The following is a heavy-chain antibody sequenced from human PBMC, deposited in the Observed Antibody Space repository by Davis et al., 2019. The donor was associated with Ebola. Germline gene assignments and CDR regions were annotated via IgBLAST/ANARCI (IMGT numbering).Heavy chain of an antibody. D-gene: IGHD3-10*01. Sequence: ASVKVSCKASGYTFTGYYMHWVRQAPGQGLEWMGWINPNSGGTNYAQKFQGWVTMTRDTSISTAYMELSRLRSDDTAVYYCARDRGYYGSGSYSLDYWGQGTLVTVSS. CDR1: GYTFTGYY. J-gene: IGHJ4*02. CDR2: INPNSGGT. CDR3: ARDRGYYGSGSYSLDY. V-gene: IGHV1-2*04.